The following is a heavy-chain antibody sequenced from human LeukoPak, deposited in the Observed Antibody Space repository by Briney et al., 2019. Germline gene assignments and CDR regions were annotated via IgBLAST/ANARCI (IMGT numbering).Heavy chain of an antibody. CDR1: GGSFSGYY. CDR3: ASGYDSSGYYSGVDY. V-gene: IGHV4-34*01. Sequence: SETLSLTCAVYGGSFSGYYWSWIRQTPGKGLEWIGEINHSGSTNCNPSLKSRVTISVDTSKNQFSLKLSSVTAADTAVYYCASGYDSSGYYSGVDYWGQGTLVTVSS. J-gene: IGHJ4*02. CDR2: INHSGST. D-gene: IGHD3-22*01.